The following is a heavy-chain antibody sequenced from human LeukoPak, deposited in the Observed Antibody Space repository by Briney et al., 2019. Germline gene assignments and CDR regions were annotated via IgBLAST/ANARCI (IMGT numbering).Heavy chain of an antibody. CDR1: GFTFNRHW. J-gene: IGHJ4*02. CDR3: TRALLGDFTNY. Sequence: GGSLRLSCAASGFTFNRHWMAWVRQAPGKGLEWVANIKQDGSDQYYVGSVKGRFTISRDNAKNSLYMQMNNLRDEDTAVYYCTRALLGDFTNYWGQGTLVTVSS. D-gene: IGHD3-10*01. V-gene: IGHV3-7*02. CDR2: IKQDGSDQ.